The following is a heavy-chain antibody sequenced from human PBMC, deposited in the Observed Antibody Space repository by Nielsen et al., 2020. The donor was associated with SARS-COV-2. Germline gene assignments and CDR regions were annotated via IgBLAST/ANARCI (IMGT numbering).Heavy chain of an antibody. D-gene: IGHD3-3*01. Sequence: SETLSLTCTVSGCSISSGDYYWSWIRQHPGKGLEWIGYIYYSGSTYYNPSLKSRVTISVDTSKNQFSLKLSSVTAADTAVYYCARVVGITIFGVVTAGSFDYWGQGTLVTVSS. V-gene: IGHV4-31*03. CDR3: ARVVGITIFGVVTAGSFDY. CDR2: IYYSGST. CDR1: GCSISSGDYY. J-gene: IGHJ4*02.